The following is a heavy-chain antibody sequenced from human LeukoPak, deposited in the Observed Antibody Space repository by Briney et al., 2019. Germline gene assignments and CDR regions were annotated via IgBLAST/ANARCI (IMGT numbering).Heavy chain of an antibody. CDR1: GYSFTSYW. V-gene: IGHV5-51*01. CDR3: ARLKAYCSSTSCYGNNWFDP. D-gene: IGHD2-2*01. CDR2: IFPGDSDT. Sequence: GESLQISCWGSGYSFTSYWIGWVRQMPRKGLEWMGIIFPGDSDTTYSPSFQGQVTISADKSISTAYLQWSSLKASDTAMYYCARLKAYCSSTSCYGNNWFDPWGQGALVTVSS. J-gene: IGHJ5*02.